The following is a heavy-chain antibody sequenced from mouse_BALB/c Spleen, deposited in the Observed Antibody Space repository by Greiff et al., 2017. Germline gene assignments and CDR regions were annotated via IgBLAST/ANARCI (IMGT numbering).Heavy chain of an antibody. Sequence: EVKLMESGGGLVQPGGSRKLSCAASGFTFSSFGMHWVRQAPEKGLEWVAYISSGSSTIYYADTVKGRFTISRDNPKNTLFLQMTSLRSEDTAMYYCARFYDYDDAMDYWGQGTSVTVSS. CDR1: GFTFSSFG. J-gene: IGHJ4*01. CDR3: ARFYDYDDAMDY. D-gene: IGHD2-4*01. CDR2: ISSGSSTI. V-gene: IGHV5-17*02.